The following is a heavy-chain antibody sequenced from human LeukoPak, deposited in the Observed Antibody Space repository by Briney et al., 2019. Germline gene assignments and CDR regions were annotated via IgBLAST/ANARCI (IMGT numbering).Heavy chain of an antibody. J-gene: IGHJ3*02. CDR3: ARGGRSPDTARRAFDI. CDR1: GGSFSGYY. D-gene: IGHD5-18*01. Sequence: SETLSLTCAVYGGSFSGYYWSWIRLPPGKGLEWIGEINHSGSTNYNPSLKSRVTISVDTSKNQFSLKLSSVTAADTAVYYCARGGRSPDTARRAFDIWGQGTMVTVSS. CDR2: INHSGST. V-gene: IGHV4-34*01.